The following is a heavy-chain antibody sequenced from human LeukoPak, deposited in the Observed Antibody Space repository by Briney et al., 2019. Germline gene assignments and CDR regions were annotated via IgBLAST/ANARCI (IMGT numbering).Heavy chain of an antibody. CDR2: VYYSGST. CDR1: GGSISSGGYY. V-gene: IGHV4-30-4*08. CDR3: ARDLVVVPAAIAPNYYYMDV. D-gene: IGHD2-2*02. J-gene: IGHJ6*03. Sequence: PSETLSLTCTVSGGSISSGGYYWSWIRQHPGKGLEWIGYVYYSGSTYYNPSLKSRVTISVDTSKNQFSLKLSSVTAADTAVYYCARDLVVVPAAIAPNYYYMDVWGKGTTVTVSS.